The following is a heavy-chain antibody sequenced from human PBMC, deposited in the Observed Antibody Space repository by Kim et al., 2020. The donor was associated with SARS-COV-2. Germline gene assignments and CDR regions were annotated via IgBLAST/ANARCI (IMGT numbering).Heavy chain of an antibody. D-gene: IGHD2-15*01. CDR2: INHSGST. Sequence: SETLSLTCAVYGGSFSGYYWSWIRQPPGKGLEWIGEINHSGSTNYNPSLKSRVTISVDTSKNQFSLKLSSVTAADTAVYYCARGMGVVAATIAFDIWGQGTVVTVSS. CDR1: GGSFSGYY. CDR3: ARGMGVVAATIAFDI. J-gene: IGHJ3*02. V-gene: IGHV4-34*01.